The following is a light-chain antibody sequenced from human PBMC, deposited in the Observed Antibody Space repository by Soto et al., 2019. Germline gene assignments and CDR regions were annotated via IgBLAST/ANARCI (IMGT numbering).Light chain of an antibody. Sequence: QSALTQPASVSGSPGQSITISCTGTSIDVGHPYNYVSWYQQYPGKAPKLLIFGVSNRPSGISGRFSGSKSGNTASLTISGLQPEDEADYYCMSYIASTTTHWVLGGGTQLTVL. CDR3: MSYIASTTTHWV. CDR1: SIDVGHPYNY. CDR2: GVS. J-gene: IGLJ3*02. V-gene: IGLV2-14*01.